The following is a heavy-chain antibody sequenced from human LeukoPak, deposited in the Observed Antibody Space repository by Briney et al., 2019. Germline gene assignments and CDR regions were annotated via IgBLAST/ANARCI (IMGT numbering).Heavy chain of an antibody. Sequence: GGSLRLSCAASGFTFSSYGMHWVRQAPGKVLEWVAVISYDGSNKYYADSVKGRFTISRDNSKNTLYLQMNSLRAEDTAVYYCARDPSAGDYYYYGMDVWGQGTTVTVSS. CDR3: ARDPSAGDYYYYGMDV. J-gene: IGHJ6*02. CDR2: ISYDGSNK. D-gene: IGHD2-15*01. CDR1: GFTFSSYG. V-gene: IGHV3-30*03.